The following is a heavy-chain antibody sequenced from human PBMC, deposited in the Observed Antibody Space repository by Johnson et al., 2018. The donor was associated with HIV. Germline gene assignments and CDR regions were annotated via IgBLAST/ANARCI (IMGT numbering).Heavy chain of an antibody. J-gene: IGHJ3*02. Sequence: VQLVESGGGVVQPGKSLTLSCVGSGLSFSNFGIHWVRQAPGKGLEWVAVISYDGSNKYYADSVKGRFTISRDNSKNTLYLQMNSLRAEDTAVYYCARDRVWFGELYAFDIWGQGTMVTVSS. D-gene: IGHD3-10*01. V-gene: IGHV3-30*03. CDR3: ARDRVWFGELYAFDI. CDR2: ISYDGSNK. CDR1: GLSFSNFG.